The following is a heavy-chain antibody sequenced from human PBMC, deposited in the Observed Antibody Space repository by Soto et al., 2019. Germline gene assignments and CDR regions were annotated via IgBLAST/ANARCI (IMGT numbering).Heavy chain of an antibody. CDR2: INHSGST. V-gene: IGHV4-34*01. D-gene: IGHD3-22*01. CDR3: ANYYYDSSGYSRAFDY. CDR1: GGSFSGYY. J-gene: IGHJ4*02. Sequence: SETLSLTCAVYGGSFSGYYWSWIRQPPGKGLEWIGEINHSGSTNYNPSLKSRVTISVDTSKNQFSLKLSSVTAADTAVYYCANYYYDSSGYSRAFDYCGQGTLVTVYS.